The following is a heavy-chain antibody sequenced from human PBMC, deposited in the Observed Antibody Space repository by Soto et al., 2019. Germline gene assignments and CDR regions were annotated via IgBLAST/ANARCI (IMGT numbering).Heavy chain of an antibody. CDR2: IYPGDSES. D-gene: IGHD2-8*01. J-gene: IGHJ6*02. V-gene: IGHV5-51*01. Sequence: GESLKVSWMGCGYTFTRSWIAWVRQMHGKGLEWMGIIYPGDSESRYSPSVQGQVTMSADRSINTVYLQWSSLKASDTAMYYSASQVVVPHGDYRNDVWCHRTPVTDPS. CDR3: ASQVVVPHGDYRNDV. CDR1: GYTFTRSW.